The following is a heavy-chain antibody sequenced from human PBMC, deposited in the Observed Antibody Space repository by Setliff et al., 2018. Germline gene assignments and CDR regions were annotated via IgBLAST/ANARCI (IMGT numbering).Heavy chain of an antibody. Sequence: AGGSLRLSCAASGFSLGSYEFNWVRQAPGKGLEWVSAISGSSGNTFYADSVKGRFTISRDNAKNSLYLQMNSLRAEDTAVYYCATGKYYYDSSGKGETDEFDYWGQGTLVTVSS. D-gene: IGHD3-22*01. V-gene: IGHV3-21*01. CDR3: ATGKYYYDSSGKGETDEFDY. J-gene: IGHJ4*02. CDR2: ISGSSGNT. CDR1: GFSLGSYE.